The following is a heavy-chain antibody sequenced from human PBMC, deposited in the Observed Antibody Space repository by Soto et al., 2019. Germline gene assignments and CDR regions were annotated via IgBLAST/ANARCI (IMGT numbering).Heavy chain of an antibody. D-gene: IGHD4-17*01. CDR1: GFTFSSYG. Sequence: QVQLVESGGGVVQPGRSLRLSCAASGFTFSSYGMHWVRQAPGKGLEWVAVIWYDGSNKYYADSVKGRFTISRDNSKNTLCLQMNSLGAEDTAVYYCAREGEYGDYESYYYYMDVWGKGTTLTVSS. CDR2: IWYDGSNK. CDR3: AREGEYGDYESYYYYMDV. V-gene: IGHV3-33*01. J-gene: IGHJ6*03.